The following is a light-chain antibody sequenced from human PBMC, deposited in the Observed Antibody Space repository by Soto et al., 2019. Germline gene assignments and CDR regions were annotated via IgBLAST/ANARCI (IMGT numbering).Light chain of an antibody. V-gene: IGKV1-39*01. Sequence: DIQMTQSPSSLSASVGDRVTITCRASQSISSSLNWYQQKPGKAPKLLIYAASSLQSGLPSRFSGSGSGTDLTLTISSLQPDDFATHYSQQSYSTPPSFRQGTKVDIK. J-gene: IGKJ1*01. CDR2: AAS. CDR3: QQSYSTPPS. CDR1: QSISSS.